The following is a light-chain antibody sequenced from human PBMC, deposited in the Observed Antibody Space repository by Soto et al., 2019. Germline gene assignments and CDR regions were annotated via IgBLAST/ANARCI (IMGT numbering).Light chain of an antibody. CDR2: DAS. J-gene: IGKJ3*01. CDR3: QQYDNLPFT. V-gene: IGKV1-33*01. CDR1: QDISNF. Sequence: DIQMTQSPSSLSASVGDTVTITCQASQDISNFLNWYQQKPGKPPKLLIYDASNLETGVPSRFSGSGSGKDFTFTISSLQPEDIATYYCQQYDNLPFTFGPGTKVDIQ.